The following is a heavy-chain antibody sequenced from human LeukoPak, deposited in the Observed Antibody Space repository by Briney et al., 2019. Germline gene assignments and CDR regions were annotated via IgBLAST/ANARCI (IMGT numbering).Heavy chain of an antibody. CDR2: ISYDGSNK. CDR1: GFTFSSYA. Sequence: GGSLRLSCAASGFTFSSYAMHWVRQAPGKGLEWVAVISYDGSNKYYADSVKGRFTISRDNSKNTLYLQMNSLRAEDTAVYYCARGTALYSSSSGRWFDYWGQGTLVTVSS. V-gene: IGHV3-30*04. CDR3: ARGTALYSSSSGRWFDY. D-gene: IGHD6-6*01. J-gene: IGHJ4*02.